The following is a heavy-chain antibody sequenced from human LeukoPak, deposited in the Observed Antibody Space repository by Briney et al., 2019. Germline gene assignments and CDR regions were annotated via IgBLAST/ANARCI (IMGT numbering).Heavy chain of an antibody. CDR1: GGSITSSS. CDR3: AKDVTIFGVVIPPSHPMDV. V-gene: IGHV3-21*01. D-gene: IGHD3-3*01. CDR2: ISSSSSYI. J-gene: IGHJ6*03. Sequence: ETLSLTCPVSGGSITSSSSYWGWIRQPPGKGLEWVSSISSSSSYIYYADSVKGRFTISRDNAKNSLYLQMNSLRAEDTAVYYCAKDVTIFGVVIPPSHPMDVWGKGTTVTVSS.